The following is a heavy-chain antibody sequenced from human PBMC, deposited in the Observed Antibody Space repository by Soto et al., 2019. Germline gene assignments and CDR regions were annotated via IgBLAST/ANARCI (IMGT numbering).Heavy chain of an antibody. V-gene: IGHV1-69*01. D-gene: IGHD7-27*01. J-gene: IGHJ6*02. CDR1: GGTFNTYN. CDR2: ILPIFGTT. Sequence: QVQLVQSGAEVKKPGSSVKVSCKASGGTFNTYNINWVRQAPGQGLEWMGGILPIFGTTNYEQRFQGRVTITADDSTSTAYMELSSLRSEDTAVYYCARDETGDSYYYYYGMDVWGQGTTVTVTS. CDR3: ARDETGDSYYYYYGMDV.